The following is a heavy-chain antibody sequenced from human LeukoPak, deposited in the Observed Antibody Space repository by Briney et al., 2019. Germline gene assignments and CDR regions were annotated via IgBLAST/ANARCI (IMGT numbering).Heavy chain of an antibody. Sequence: GGSLRLSCAASGFTFDDYAMHWVRQAPGKGLEWVSGISWNSGSIGYADSVKGRFTISRDNAKNSLYLQMNSLRAEDTALYYCAKDSDGTFDXXGQGTLVTVXX. CDR1: GFTFDDYA. D-gene: IGHD1-1*01. CDR3: AKDSDGTFDX. CDR2: ISWNSGSI. V-gene: IGHV3-9*01. J-gene: IGHJ4*02.